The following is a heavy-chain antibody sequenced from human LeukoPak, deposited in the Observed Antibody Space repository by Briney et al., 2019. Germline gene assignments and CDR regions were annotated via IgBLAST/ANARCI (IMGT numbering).Heavy chain of an antibody. V-gene: IGHV4-30-2*01. CDR3: AARRYTGLL. CDR2: IYHSGST. J-gene: IGHJ4*02. CDR1: GGSISSGGYS. D-gene: IGHD2/OR15-2a*01. Sequence: TSETLSLTCAVSGGSISSGGYSWSWIRQPPGKGLEWIGYIYHSGSTYYNPSLKSRVTISVDRSKNQFSLKLSSVTAADTAVYYCAARRYTGLLWGQGTLVTVSS.